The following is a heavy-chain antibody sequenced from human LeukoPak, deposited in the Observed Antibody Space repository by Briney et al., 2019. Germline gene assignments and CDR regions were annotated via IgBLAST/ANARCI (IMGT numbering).Heavy chain of an antibody. CDR1: GGTFSSYA. D-gene: IGHD5-18*01. J-gene: IGHJ6*02. Sequence: SVKVSCKASGGTFSSYAISWVRQAPGQGLEWMGGIIPIFGTANYAQKFQGRVTITADESTSTAYMELSSLRSEDTAVYYCATLAGVDTAMGPLVGSYYYYGMDVWGQGTTVTVSS. CDR2: IIPIFGTA. CDR3: ATLAGVDTAMGPLVGSYYYYGMDV. V-gene: IGHV1-69*13.